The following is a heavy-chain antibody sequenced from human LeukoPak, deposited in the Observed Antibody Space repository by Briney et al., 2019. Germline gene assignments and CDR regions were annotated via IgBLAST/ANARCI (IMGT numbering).Heavy chain of an antibody. D-gene: IGHD4-17*01. Sequence: GGSLRLSCAASGFTFSNACMNWVRQAPGKGLEWVGRIKSKTDGGTTDYAAPVKGRFTISRDDSKNTLYLQMNSLKTEDTAVYYCTTDPLTTVTTPTLNWFDPWGQGTLVTVSS. V-gene: IGHV3-15*07. CDR3: TTDPLTTVTTPTLNWFDP. CDR2: IKSKTDGGTT. J-gene: IGHJ5*02. CDR1: GFTFSNAC.